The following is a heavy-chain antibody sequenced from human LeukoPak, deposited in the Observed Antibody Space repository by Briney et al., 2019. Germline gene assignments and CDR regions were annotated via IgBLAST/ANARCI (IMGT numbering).Heavy chain of an antibody. Sequence: PSETLSLTCGVSGGSISNTNWWTWVRQPPGKGLEWIGEVNLQGSTNYNPSLKSRVAISVDKSEKQVSLNLTSVTAADTAVYYCARQRANSGTYYLSPFDIWAQGTMVTVSS. CDR2: VNLQGST. CDR3: ARQRANSGTYYLSPFDI. V-gene: IGHV4-4*02. J-gene: IGHJ3*02. CDR1: GGSISNTNW. D-gene: IGHD1-26*01.